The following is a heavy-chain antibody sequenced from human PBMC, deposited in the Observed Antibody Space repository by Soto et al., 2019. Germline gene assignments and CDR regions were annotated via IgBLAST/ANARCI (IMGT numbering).Heavy chain of an antibody. CDR1: GYTFSDFA. CDR2: ISPYTGKT. CDR3: ARLGWELLSGRRYFDY. J-gene: IGHJ4*02. V-gene: IGHV1-18*04. Sequence: QVLLVQSGSEVKKPGASMKVSCQTSGYTFSDFALTWVRQVPDKGLEWLGWISPYTGKTNNAQRVHDRVALTTDTSTRTAYLELRSLTYDDTAVYYCARLGWELLSGRRYFDYWGQGTLFTVSS. D-gene: IGHD1-26*01.